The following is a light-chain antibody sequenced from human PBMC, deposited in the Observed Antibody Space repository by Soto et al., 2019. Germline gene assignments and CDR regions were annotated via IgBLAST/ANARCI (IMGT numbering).Light chain of an antibody. CDR2: DAS. CDR3: HQPFT. CDR1: HSVSTY. J-gene: IGKJ3*01. Sequence: EIVLTQSPATLSLSPGERATLSCRASHSVSTYLAWYQQKPGQAPRLLIYDASNRATGIPARFSGSWSGTVFTLNISSLEPEDFEVYYCHQPFTFGPGTKVDIK. V-gene: IGKV3-11*01.